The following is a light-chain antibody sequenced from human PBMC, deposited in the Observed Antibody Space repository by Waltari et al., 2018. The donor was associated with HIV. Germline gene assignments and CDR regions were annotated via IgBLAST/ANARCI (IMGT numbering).Light chain of an antibody. CDR3: QQYNTFSFT. CDR1: HDIKTW. CDR2: KAS. Sequence: DIQMIQSPSNLSASVGDAVTINCRASHDIKTWLAWYQHKPRQAPNLLIYKASTLESGVSSRFSGGGSGTNFTLTIASLQVDDIATYYCQQYNTFSFTFGPGTTV. J-gene: IGKJ3*01. V-gene: IGKV1-5*03.